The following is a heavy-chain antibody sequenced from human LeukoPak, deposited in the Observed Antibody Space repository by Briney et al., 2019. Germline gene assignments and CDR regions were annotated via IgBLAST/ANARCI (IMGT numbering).Heavy chain of an antibody. J-gene: IGHJ4*02. CDR2: IYYSGST. CDR1: GGSISSSSYY. D-gene: IGHD6-13*01. CDR3: AATGIAAEELDY. V-gene: IGHV4-39*01. Sequence: PSETLSLTCTVSGGSISSSSYYWGWIRQPPGKGLEWIGSIYYSGSTYYNPSLKSRVTISVDTSKNQFSLKLSSVTAADTAVYYCAATGIAAEELDYWGQGTLVTVSS.